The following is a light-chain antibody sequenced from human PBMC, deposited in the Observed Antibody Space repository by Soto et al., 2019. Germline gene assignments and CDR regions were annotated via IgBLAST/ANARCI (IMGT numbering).Light chain of an antibody. CDR2: HVT. CDR1: SSDIGHYDY. Sequence: QSVLTQPASVSGSPGQSNTISFTGTSSDIGHYDYVSWYQQHPGKAPKLMIYHVTYRPSGVSNRYSGSKSGNSASLTISGLQADDEADYYCCSLTTSHTYVFGSGTKVTVL. CDR3: CSLTTSHTYV. J-gene: IGLJ1*01. V-gene: IGLV2-14*03.